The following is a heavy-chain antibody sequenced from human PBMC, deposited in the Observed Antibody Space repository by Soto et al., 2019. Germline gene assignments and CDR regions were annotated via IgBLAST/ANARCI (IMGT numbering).Heavy chain of an antibody. CDR1: GFTFSSYV. V-gene: IGHV1-18*04. CDR2: ISAYNGNT. Sequence: ASVKVSGKASGFTFSSYVVNWVRQAPGQGLEGMGWISAYNGNTNYAQNLQGRVAMTTATSTSTAYMELRSLRSGDTAVYYCARVVTAGWLDFWGQ. CDR3: ARVVTAGWLDF. D-gene: IGHD6-19*01. J-gene: IGHJ5*01.